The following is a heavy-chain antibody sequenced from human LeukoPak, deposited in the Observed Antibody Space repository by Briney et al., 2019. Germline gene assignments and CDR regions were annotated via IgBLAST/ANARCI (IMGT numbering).Heavy chain of an antibody. Sequence: GGSLRLSCAASGFTFSSYDMSWVRQAPGKGLEWVSGISGSGSTTKYADSVKGRFTNSRNNSKNTVYLQMTSLRAGDTAIYHCAKGKYFDWSYAFEIWGQGTMITVSS. CDR3: AKGKYFDWSYAFEI. D-gene: IGHD3-9*01. CDR2: ISGSGSTT. J-gene: IGHJ3*02. V-gene: IGHV3-23*01. CDR1: GFTFSSYD.